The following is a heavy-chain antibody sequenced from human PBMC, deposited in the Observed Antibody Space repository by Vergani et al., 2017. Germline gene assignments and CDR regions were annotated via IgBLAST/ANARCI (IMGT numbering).Heavy chain of an antibody. CDR2: IYTSGST. Sequence: QVQLQQWGAGLLKPSETLSLTCAVYGGSFSGYYWSWIRPPAGKGLEWIGRIYTSGSTNYNPSLKSRVTISVDTSKNQFSLNLSSVTSADTAVYYCARDGHYYYDSQRYRFDPWGQGTLVTVSS. V-gene: IGHV4-59*10. J-gene: IGHJ5*02. D-gene: IGHD3-22*01. CDR1: GGSFSGYY. CDR3: ARDGHYYYDSQRYRFDP.